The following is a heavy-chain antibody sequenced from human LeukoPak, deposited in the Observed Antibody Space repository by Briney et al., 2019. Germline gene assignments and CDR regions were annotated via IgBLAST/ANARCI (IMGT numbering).Heavy chain of an antibody. J-gene: IGHJ5*02. D-gene: IGHD2-2*01. CDR3: ARDSAAALDP. CDR2: IYYSGST. CDR1: GGSISSYY. Sequence: PSETLSLTCTVSGGSISSYYWSWIRQPPGKGLEWIGYIYYSGSTNYNPSLKSRVTISVDTSKNQFSLKLSSVTAADTAVYYCARDSAAALDPWGQGTLVTVSS. V-gene: IGHV4-59*12.